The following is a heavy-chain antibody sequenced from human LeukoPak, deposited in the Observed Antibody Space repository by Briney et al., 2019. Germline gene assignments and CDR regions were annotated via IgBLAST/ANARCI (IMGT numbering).Heavy chain of an antibody. D-gene: IGHD2-2*01. J-gene: IGHJ4*02. Sequence: GESLKISCKDSRYSISTYWIGWVRQMPGKGLEWMGIIYPGDSDTRYSPSFQGQVTISADKSISTAYLQWSSLKASDTAMYYCARRGSVVVSYYFDYWGQGTLVTVSS. CDR2: IYPGDSDT. CDR3: ARRGSVVVSYYFDY. V-gene: IGHV5-51*01. CDR1: RYSISTYW.